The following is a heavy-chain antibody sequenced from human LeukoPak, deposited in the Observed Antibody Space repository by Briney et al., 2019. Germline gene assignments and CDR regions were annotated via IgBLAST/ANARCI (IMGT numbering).Heavy chain of an antibody. J-gene: IGHJ3*02. CDR2: INHSGST. D-gene: IGHD3-22*01. CDR1: GGSIRSSYYY. Sequence: KPSETLSLTCTVSGGSIRSSYYYWGWIRQPPGKGPEWIGEINHSGSTNYNPSLKSRVTISVDTSKNQFSLKLSSVTAADTAVYYCAEYYYDSSGYGDAFDIWGQGTMVTVSS. CDR3: AEYYYDSSGYGDAFDI. V-gene: IGHV4-39*07.